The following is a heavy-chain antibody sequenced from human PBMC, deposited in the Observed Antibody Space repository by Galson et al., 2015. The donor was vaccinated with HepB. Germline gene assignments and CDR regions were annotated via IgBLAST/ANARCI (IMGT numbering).Heavy chain of an antibody. J-gene: IGHJ4*02. V-gene: IGHV4-59*01. CDR3: ARVSWELGSRLWYFDY. D-gene: IGHD1-26*01. Sequence: PPGKGLEWIGYIYNSGSTTYNPSLKSRVTIAVDTSKNQFSLKLSSVTAADTAVYYCARVSWELGSRLWYFDYWGQGSLVTVSS. CDR2: IYNSGST.